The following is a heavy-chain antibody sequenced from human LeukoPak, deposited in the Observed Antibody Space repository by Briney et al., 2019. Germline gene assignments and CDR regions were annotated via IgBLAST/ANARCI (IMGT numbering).Heavy chain of an antibody. Sequence: SVKVSCKASGGTFSSYAISWVRQAPGQGLEWMGGIIPIFGTANYAQKFQGRVTITTDESTSTTYMELSSLRSEDTAVYYCATGVHHITIDSSGYFDYWGQGTLVTVSS. J-gene: IGHJ4*02. V-gene: IGHV1-69*05. D-gene: IGHD3-22*01. CDR2: IIPIFGTA. CDR3: ATGVHHITIDSSGYFDY. CDR1: GGTFSSYA.